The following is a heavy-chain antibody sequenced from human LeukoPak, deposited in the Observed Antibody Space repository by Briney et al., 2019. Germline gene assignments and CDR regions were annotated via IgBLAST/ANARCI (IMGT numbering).Heavy chain of an antibody. V-gene: IGHV4-34*01. CDR2: IYYSGST. D-gene: IGHD1-26*01. J-gene: IGHJ4*02. Sequence: PSETLSLTCAVYGGSFSGYYWSWIRQPPGKGLEWIGSIYYSGSTYYNPSLKSRVTISVDTSKNQFSLKLSSVTAADTAVYYCARVRTTLKWELLGSLDYWGQGTLVTVSS. CDR1: GGSFSGYY. CDR3: ARVRTTLKWELLGSLDY.